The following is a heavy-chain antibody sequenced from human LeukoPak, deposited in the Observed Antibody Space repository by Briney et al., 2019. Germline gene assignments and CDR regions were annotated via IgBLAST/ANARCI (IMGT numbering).Heavy chain of an antibody. CDR2: IIPILGIA. J-gene: IGHJ4*02. D-gene: IGHD6-13*01. Sequence: SVKVSCKAPGGTFSSYAISWVRQAPGQGLEWMGRIIPILGIANYAQKFQGRVTITADKSTSTAYMELRSLRSDDTAVYYCAREHSSSWDQFDYWGQGTLVTVSS. CDR3: AREHSSSWDQFDY. V-gene: IGHV1-69*04. CDR1: GGTFSSYA.